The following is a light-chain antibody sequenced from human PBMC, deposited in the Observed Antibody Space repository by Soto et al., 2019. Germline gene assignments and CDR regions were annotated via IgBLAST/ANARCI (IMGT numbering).Light chain of an antibody. J-gene: IGKJ1*01. CDR2: AAS. CDR3: QQYNSYSLT. V-gene: IGKV1-9*01. Sequence: DIQLAQSPSFLSASLGDRVTIPCRASQGISSYLAWYQQKPGKAPKLLIYAASTLQSGVPSRFSGSGSGTEFTLTISSLQPEDFATYYCQQYNSYSLTFGQGTKVDIK. CDR1: QGISSY.